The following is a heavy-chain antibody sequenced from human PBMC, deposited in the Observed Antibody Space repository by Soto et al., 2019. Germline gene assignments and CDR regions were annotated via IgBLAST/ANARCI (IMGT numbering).Heavy chain of an antibody. V-gene: IGHV3-74*02. J-gene: IGHJ6*02. Sequence: EVQLVESGGGLVRPGGSLRLSCAASGFTFSSYWMHWVRQVPGKGLVWVSRMDEDGGTTDYADSVKGRFTISRDNAKNTLYPQMNSLRVEDTAVYYCASDLSGRADVWGQGTTVTVSS. CDR2: MDEDGGTT. CDR1: GFTFSSYW. CDR3: ASDLSGRADV. D-gene: IGHD3-10*01.